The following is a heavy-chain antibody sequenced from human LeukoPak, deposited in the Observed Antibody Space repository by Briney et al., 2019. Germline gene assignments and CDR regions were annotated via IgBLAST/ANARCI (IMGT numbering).Heavy chain of an antibody. J-gene: IGHJ6*02. V-gene: IGHV3-74*01. CDR3: ARDSQYCYYGMDV. CDR1: GFTFSSYW. CDR2: INSDESST. Sequence: GGSLRLSCAASGFTFSSYWMHWVRQAPGKGLVWVARINSDESSTNYAHSLQGRFTIARDNAKNTLYLQMNSLRAEDTAVCYCARDSQYCYYGMDVWGQGTTVTVSS.